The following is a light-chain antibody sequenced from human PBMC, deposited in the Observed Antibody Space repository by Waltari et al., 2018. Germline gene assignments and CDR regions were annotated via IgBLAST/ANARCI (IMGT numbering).Light chain of an antibody. CDR1: SSDVGGSNY. J-gene: IGLJ1*01. Sequence: QSALTQPASVSGSPGQSITISCTGTSSDVGGSNYVSWYQQYPGKAPKLIIHDVSGRPSGLSNRFSGSKSGNTASLTSSGLQTEDEADYYCSSYASGSAFYVFGTATKVTVL. CDR2: DVS. V-gene: IGLV2-14*03. CDR3: SSYASGSAFYV.